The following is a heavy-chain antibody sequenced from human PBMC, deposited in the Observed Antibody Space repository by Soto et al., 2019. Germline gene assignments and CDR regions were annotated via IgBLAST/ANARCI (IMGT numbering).Heavy chain of an antibody. CDR3: ARGSIRTSYNY. J-gene: IGHJ4*02. V-gene: IGHV3-21*01. CDR1: ELTFSSYT. Sequence: GGSLRLSCAASELTFSSYTMNWVRQAPGKGLEWFSSISSKSDYIFYTDSVKGRFTISRDNAKNSLYLQMNDLRVEDTAVYYCARGSIRTSYNYWGQGT. CDR2: ISSKSDYI. D-gene: IGHD1-1*01.